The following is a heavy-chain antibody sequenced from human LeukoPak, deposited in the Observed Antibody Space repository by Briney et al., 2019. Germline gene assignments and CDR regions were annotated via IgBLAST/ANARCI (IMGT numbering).Heavy chain of an antibody. D-gene: IGHD2-15*01. CDR3: ARDNGWSADF. J-gene: IGHJ4*02. V-gene: IGHV3-7*03. CDR2: IKQDRSAK. Sequence: GGSLRLSCAASGFTFSRYWMYWVRQAPGKGLEWVANIKQDRSAKPYVDSVKGRFTISRDNAKNSLFLQMNSLRAEDTAVYYCARDNGWSADFWGQGTLVTVSS. CDR1: GFTFSRYW.